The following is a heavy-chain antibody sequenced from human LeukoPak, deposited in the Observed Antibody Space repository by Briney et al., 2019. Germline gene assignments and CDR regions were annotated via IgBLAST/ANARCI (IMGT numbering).Heavy chain of an antibody. CDR1: GGSISSGSYY. D-gene: IGHD2-2*01. Sequence: PSQTLSLTCTVSGGSISSGSYYWSWIRQPAGKGLEWIGRMYTSGSTNYNLSLKSRVTISVDKSKNQFSLKLNSVTAADTAVYYCARDYCTSTTCPNWFDPWGQGTLVTVSS. V-gene: IGHV4-61*02. J-gene: IGHJ5*02. CDR2: MYTSGST. CDR3: ARDYCTSTTCPNWFDP.